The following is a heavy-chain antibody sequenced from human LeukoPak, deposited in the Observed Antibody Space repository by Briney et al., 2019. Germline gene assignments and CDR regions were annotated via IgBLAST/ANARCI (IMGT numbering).Heavy chain of an antibody. CDR3: ARDNLSYDILTGYTSHMDV. V-gene: IGHV3-21*01. Sequence: PGGSLRLSCAASGFTFSSYSMNWVRQAPGKGLERVSSISSSSSYIYYADSVKGRFTISRDNAKNSLYLQTNSLRAEDTAVYYCARDNLSYDILTGYTSHMDVWGKGTTVTVSS. CDR2: ISSSSSYI. CDR1: GFTFSSYS. D-gene: IGHD3-9*01. J-gene: IGHJ6*03.